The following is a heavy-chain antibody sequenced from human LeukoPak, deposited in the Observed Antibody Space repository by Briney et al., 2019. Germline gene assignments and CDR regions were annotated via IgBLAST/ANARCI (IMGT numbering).Heavy chain of an antibody. J-gene: IGHJ4*02. V-gene: IGHV3-15*01. CDR2: IKSKTDGGTT. CDR1: GFTFSNAW. D-gene: IGHD3-9*01. Sequence: GGSRRLSCAASGFTFSNAWMSWVRQAPGKGLEWVGRIKSKTDGGTTDYAAPVKGRFTISRDDSKNTLYLQMNSLKTEDTAVYYCTTVPEGRGDYDILTGYYRVPYYFDYWGQGTLVTVSS. CDR3: TTVPEGRGDYDILTGYYRVPYYFDY.